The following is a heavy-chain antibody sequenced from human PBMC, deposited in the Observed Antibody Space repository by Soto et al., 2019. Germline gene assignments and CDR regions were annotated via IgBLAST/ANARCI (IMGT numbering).Heavy chain of an antibody. J-gene: IGHJ5*02. Sequence: PSETLSLTCTVSGGSISSGGYYWSWIRQHPGKGLEWIGYIYYSGSTYYNPSLKSRVTISVDTSKNQFSLKLSSVTAADTAAYYCARDSGRPDCSSTSCYKVDWFDPWGQGTLVTVSS. CDR3: ARDSGRPDCSSTSCYKVDWFDP. CDR1: GGSISSGGYY. CDR2: IYYSGST. D-gene: IGHD2-2*02. V-gene: IGHV4-31*03.